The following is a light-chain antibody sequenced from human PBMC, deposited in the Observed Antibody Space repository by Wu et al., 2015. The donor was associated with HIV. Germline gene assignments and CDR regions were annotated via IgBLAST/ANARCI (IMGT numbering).Light chain of an antibody. CDR3: QQYNSYSPYI. Sequence: DIQMTQSPSTLSASVGDRVTITCRTSQNINNWLAWYQQKPGKAPKLLMYKVSTLQSGVPSRFSGSGSGTEFTLTISSLQPEDFATYYCQQYNSYSPYIFGLGTKLEIK. CDR2: KVS. CDR1: QNINNW. J-gene: IGKJ2*01. V-gene: IGKV1-5*03.